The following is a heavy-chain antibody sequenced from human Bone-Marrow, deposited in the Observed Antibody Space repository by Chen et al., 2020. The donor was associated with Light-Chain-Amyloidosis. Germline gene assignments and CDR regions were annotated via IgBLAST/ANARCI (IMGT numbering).Heavy chain of an antibody. Sequence: QVQLQQWGAGLLKPSETLSITCAVCGGSFSAYYWSWVRQPPGKGLEWIGEVTHTGSTSYNPSVESRVTMSLDISKNQFSLKLTSVTAADTAVYYCARNGHYSIDSWGQGTLVTVSS. J-gene: IGHJ4*02. CDR1: GGSFSAYY. V-gene: IGHV4-34*01. CDR2: VTHTGST. D-gene: IGHD2-15*01. CDR3: ARNGHYSIDS.